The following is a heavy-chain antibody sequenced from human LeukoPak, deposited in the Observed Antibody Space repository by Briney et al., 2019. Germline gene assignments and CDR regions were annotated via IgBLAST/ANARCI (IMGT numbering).Heavy chain of an antibody. CDR1: GFTFSRYG. D-gene: IGHD3-10*01. Sequence: PGGSLRLSCAASGFTFSRYGMHWVRQAPGEGLEWVAFIRSDGSNKYYADSVKGRFTISRDNSKNTLYLQMNSLRAEDTAVYYCAKDQGPGSLDYWGQGTLVTVSS. J-gene: IGHJ4*02. CDR3: AKDQGPGSLDY. CDR2: IRSDGSNK. V-gene: IGHV3-30*02.